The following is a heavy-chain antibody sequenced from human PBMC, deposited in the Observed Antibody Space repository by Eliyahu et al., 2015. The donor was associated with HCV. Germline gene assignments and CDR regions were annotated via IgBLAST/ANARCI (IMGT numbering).Heavy chain of an antibody. CDR1: GFTFSSYA. CDR2: ISGSGGST. D-gene: IGHD2-2*01. CDR3: AKTTLGYCSSTSCPYGMDV. V-gene: IGHV3-23*04. J-gene: IGHJ6*02. Sequence: EVQLVESGGGLVQPGGSLRLSCAASGFTFSSYAXSWVRQAPGKGLEWVSAISGSGGSTYYADSVKGRFTISRDNSKNTLYLQMNSLRAEDTAVYYCAKTTLGYCSSTSCPYGMDVWGQGTTVTVSS.